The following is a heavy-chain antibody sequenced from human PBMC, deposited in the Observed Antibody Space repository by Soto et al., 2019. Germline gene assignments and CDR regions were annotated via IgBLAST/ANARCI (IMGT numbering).Heavy chain of an antibody. CDR1: GIAFEDYA. Sequence: VQLMESGGGLVQPGRSLRLSCAASGIAFEDYAMFLVRQTPGKGMDYVAGVTYNSGSIGYAYSVEGRFTISRDNAKDSRNLEMNILRPEDTALYYCSRGGVGIYAAFDIWGQGILVTISS. D-gene: IGHD3-10*01. CDR2: VTYNSGSI. CDR3: SRGGVGIYAAFDI. J-gene: IGHJ3*02. V-gene: IGHV3-9*01.